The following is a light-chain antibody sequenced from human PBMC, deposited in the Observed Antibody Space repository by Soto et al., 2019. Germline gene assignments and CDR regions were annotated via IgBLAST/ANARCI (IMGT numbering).Light chain of an antibody. CDR3: CSYAAGQTLV. Sequence: QSALTQPRSVSGSPGQSVTISCSGTSSDVGGYEYVSWYQQHPGKAPTLMIYHVAQRPSGVPDRFSGSKSGTTASLTISGLQAEDEAEYFCCSYAAGQTLVFGGGTKLPS. CDR2: HVA. J-gene: IGLJ2*01. V-gene: IGLV2-11*01. CDR1: SSDVGGYEY.